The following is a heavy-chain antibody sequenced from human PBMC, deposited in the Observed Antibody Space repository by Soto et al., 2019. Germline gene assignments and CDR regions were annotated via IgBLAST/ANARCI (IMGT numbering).Heavy chain of an antibody. J-gene: IGHJ4*02. Sequence: GESLKISCKGSGYSFTNYWISWVRQMPGKGLEWMGKIDPSDSSTNYNPSFQGHVTVSVDKSINTVFLQWSTLRASDTAMYYCARQAHHDYWGQGTQVTVYS. V-gene: IGHV5-10-1*01. CDR1: GYSFTNYW. CDR2: IDPSDSST. CDR3: ARQAHHDY.